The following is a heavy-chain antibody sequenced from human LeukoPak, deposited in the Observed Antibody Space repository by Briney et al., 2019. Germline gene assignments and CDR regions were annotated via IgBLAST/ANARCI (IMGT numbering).Heavy chain of an antibody. J-gene: IGHJ4*02. CDR1: GFTFSSYW. V-gene: IGHV3-74*01. CDR2: INSDGSTT. Sequence: GGFLRLSCAASGFTFSSYWMHWVRQAPGKGLVWVSRINSDGSTTSYADSVKGRFTISRDNAKNSLYLQMNSLRAEDTAVYYCARFSYYYDSSGSPTLRDYWGQGTLVTVSS. CDR3: ARFSYYYDSSGSPTLRDY. D-gene: IGHD3-22*01.